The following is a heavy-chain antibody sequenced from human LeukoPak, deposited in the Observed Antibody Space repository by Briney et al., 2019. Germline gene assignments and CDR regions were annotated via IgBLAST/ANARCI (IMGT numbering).Heavy chain of an antibody. Sequence: GRSLRLSCAASGFTFDDYAMHWVRQAPGKGLEWVSGISWNSGSIGYADSVKGRFTISRDNAKNSLYLQMNSLRAEDTALYYCAKDMSAVNWGSENAFDIWGQGTMVTVSS. V-gene: IGHV3-9*01. CDR3: AKDMSAVNWGSENAFDI. CDR1: GFTFDDYA. CDR2: ISWNSGSI. D-gene: IGHD7-27*01. J-gene: IGHJ3*02.